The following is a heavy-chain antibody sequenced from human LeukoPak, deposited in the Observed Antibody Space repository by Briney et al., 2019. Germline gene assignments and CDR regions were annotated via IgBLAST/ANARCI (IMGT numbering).Heavy chain of an antibody. CDR2: IRYDGSNK. D-gene: IGHD2-2*02. CDR3: AKGVPGVVPAAILSY. Sequence: GGSLRLSCAASGFTFSSYGMHWVRQAPGKGLEWVAFIRYDGSNKYYADSVKGRFTISRDNSKNTLYLQMNSLRAEDTAVHYCAKGVPGVVPAAILSYWGQGTLVTVSS. J-gene: IGHJ4*02. CDR1: GFTFSSYG. V-gene: IGHV3-30*02.